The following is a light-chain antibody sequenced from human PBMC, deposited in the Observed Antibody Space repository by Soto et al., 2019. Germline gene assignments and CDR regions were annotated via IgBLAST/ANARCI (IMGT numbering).Light chain of an antibody. CDR2: AAS. Sequence: IQLTQSPSSLSASVGARVTVTCRASQGISSYLAWYQQKAGKAPKLLIYAASTLRSGVPSRFSGSGSATDFTLTISSLQPDDFATYYCQQLNTYPPTFGQGTKVESK. J-gene: IGKJ1*01. CDR1: QGISSY. CDR3: QQLNTYPPT. V-gene: IGKV1-9*01.